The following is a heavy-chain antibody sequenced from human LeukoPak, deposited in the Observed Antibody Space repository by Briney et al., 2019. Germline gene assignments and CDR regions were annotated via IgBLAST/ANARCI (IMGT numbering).Heavy chain of an antibody. CDR1: GGSISSGGYY. CDR3: ARAKNPYRRTLDY. Sequence: SETLSLTCTVSGGSISSGGYYWSWIRQHPGKGLEWIGYIYYSGSTYYNPSLKSRVTISVDTSKNQFSLKLSSVTAADTAVYYCARAKNPYRRTLDYWGQGTLVTVSS. V-gene: IGHV4-31*03. J-gene: IGHJ4*02. D-gene: IGHD3-16*02. CDR2: IYYSGST.